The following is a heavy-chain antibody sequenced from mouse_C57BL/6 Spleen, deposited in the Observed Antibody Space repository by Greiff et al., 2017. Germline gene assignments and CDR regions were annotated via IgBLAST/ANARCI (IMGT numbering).Heavy chain of an antibody. V-gene: IGHV1-55*01. CDR3: ARAPYYSNYHAMDY. CDR1: GYTFTSYW. Sequence: QVQLQQPGAELVKPGASVKMSCKASGYTFTSYWITWVKQRPGQGLEWIGDIYPGSGSTNYNEKLQSKATLTVDTSSSTAYMQLSSLTSEDSAVYYCARAPYYSNYHAMDYWGQGTSVTVSS. D-gene: IGHD2-5*01. CDR2: IYPGSGST. J-gene: IGHJ4*01.